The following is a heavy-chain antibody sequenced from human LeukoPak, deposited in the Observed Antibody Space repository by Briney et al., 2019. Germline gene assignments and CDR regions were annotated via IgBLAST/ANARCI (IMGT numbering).Heavy chain of an antibody. CDR2: ISYDGRNK. J-gene: IGHJ4*02. CDR3: AKDNGGLYDSSGYYLRY. V-gene: IGHV3-30*18. Sequence: GGSLRLSCAASGFTFNTYDMHWVRQAPGKGLEWVAVISYDGRNKYYADSVKGRFTISRDNSKNTLYLQMNSLRAEDTAVYYCAKDNGGLYDSSGYYLRYWGQGTLVTVSS. CDR1: GFTFNTYD. D-gene: IGHD3-22*01.